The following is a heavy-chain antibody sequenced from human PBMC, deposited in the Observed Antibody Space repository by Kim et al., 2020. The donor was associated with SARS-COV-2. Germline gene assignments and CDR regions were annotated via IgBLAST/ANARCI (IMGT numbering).Heavy chain of an antibody. V-gene: IGHV4-34*01. Sequence: SETLSLTCAVYGGSFSGYYWSWIRQPPGKGLEWIGEINHSGSTNYNPSLKSRVTISVDTSKNQFSLKLSSVTAADTAVYYCARLSSRYYDFWSGQGYFD. J-gene: IGHJ4*01. CDR1: GGSFSGYY. CDR2: INHSGST. D-gene: IGHD3-3*01. CDR3: ARLSSRYYDFWSGQGYFD.